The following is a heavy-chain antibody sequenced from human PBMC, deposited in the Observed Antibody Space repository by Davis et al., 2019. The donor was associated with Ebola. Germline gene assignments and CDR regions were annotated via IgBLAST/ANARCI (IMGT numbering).Heavy chain of an antibody. D-gene: IGHD1-1*01. V-gene: IGHV3-74*01. CDR3: ARTNVQLEPYDVFDI. CDR2: SNSDESIT. CDR1: GFTFSSNW. J-gene: IGHJ3*02. Sequence: PAGSLRLSCAVSGFTFSSNWMQWVRQPPGTGLGWVSRSNSDESITSYADPVKGRFTISRDNAKHTLYLQMNSLRAEDTAVYYCARTNVQLEPYDVFDIWGQGTMVTVSS.